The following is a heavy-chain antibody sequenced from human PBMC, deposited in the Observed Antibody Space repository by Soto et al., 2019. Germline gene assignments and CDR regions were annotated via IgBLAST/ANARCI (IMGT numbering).Heavy chain of an antibody. J-gene: IGHJ6*02. D-gene: IGHD1-26*01. CDR1: GGSISSSSYY. CDR3: ERREGGSYRYYGMDV. V-gene: IGHV4-39*01. Sequence: PSETLSLTCTVSGGSISSSSYYWGWIRQPPGKGLEWIGSIYYSGSTYYNPSLKSRVTISVDTSRNQFSLKLSSVTAAETAVYYCERREGGSYRYYGMDVWGQGTTVTVSS. CDR2: IYYSGST.